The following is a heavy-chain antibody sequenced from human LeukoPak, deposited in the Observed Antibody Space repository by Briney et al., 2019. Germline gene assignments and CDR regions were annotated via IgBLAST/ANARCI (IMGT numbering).Heavy chain of an antibody. Sequence: GRSLRLSCAASGFTFSSYGMHWVRQAPGKGLEWVAVIWYDRSNKYYADSVKGRFTISRDNSKNTLYLQMNSLRAEDTAVYYCAREGRYCSSTSCLPWFDPWGQGTLVTVSS. J-gene: IGHJ5*02. CDR1: GFTFSSYG. CDR2: IWYDRSNK. V-gene: IGHV3-33*01. D-gene: IGHD2-2*01. CDR3: AREGRYCSSTSCLPWFDP.